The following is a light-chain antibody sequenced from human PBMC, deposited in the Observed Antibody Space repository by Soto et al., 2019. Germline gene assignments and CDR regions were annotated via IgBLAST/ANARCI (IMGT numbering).Light chain of an antibody. CDR3: AAWDDSLNGYYV. CDR1: SSNIGSNT. V-gene: IGLV1-44*01. J-gene: IGLJ1*01. CDR2: SNN. Sequence: QSVLTQPPSASGTPGQRVTISCSGSSSNIGSNTVNWYQQLPGTAPKLLIYSNNQRPSRVPDRFSGSNSGTSASLAISGLQSEDEADYYCAAWDDSLNGYYVFGTGTKLTVL.